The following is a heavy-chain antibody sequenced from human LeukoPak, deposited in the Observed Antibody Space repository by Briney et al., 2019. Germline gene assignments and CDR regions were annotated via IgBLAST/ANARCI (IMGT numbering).Heavy chain of an antibody. Sequence: GGSLRLSCGASGFRLGSYSMDWVRQAPGKGLEWVSRINSGSSTIYYADSVKGRFTISRDNAGNSLYLQMNSLRAEDTAVYYCARVLLERPGIDSFDMWGQGTMVTVSS. CDR2: INSGSSTI. V-gene: IGHV3-48*01. CDR3: ARVLLERPGIDSFDM. D-gene: IGHD1-1*01. J-gene: IGHJ3*02. CDR1: GFRLGSYS.